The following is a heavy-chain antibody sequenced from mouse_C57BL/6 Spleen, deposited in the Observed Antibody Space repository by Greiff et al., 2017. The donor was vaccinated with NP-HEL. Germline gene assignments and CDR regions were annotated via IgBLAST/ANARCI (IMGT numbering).Heavy chain of an antibody. J-gene: IGHJ4*01. V-gene: IGHV1-15*01. CDR2: IDPETGGT. Sequence: QVQLQQSGAELVRPGASVTLSCKASGYTFTDYEMHWVKQTPVHGLEWIGAIDPETGGTAYNQKFKGKAILTADKSSSTAYMELRSLTSEDSAVYYCTPYYYGSSYDYAMDYWGQGTSVTVSS. D-gene: IGHD1-1*01. CDR1: GYTFTDYE. CDR3: TPYYYGSSYDYAMDY.